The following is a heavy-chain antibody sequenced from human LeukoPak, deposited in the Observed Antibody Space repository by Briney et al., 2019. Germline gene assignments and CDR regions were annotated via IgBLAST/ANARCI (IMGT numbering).Heavy chain of an antibody. D-gene: IGHD2-8*02. Sequence: ASVKVSCKASGYTFTSYGISWVRQAPGQGLEWMGGIIPIFGTANYAQKFQGRVTITADKSTSTAYMELSSLRSEDTAVYYCARDIKYGWCKGWFDPWGQGTLVTVSS. V-gene: IGHV1-69*06. J-gene: IGHJ5*02. CDR1: GYTFTSYG. CDR3: ARDIKYGWCKGWFDP. CDR2: IIPIFGTA.